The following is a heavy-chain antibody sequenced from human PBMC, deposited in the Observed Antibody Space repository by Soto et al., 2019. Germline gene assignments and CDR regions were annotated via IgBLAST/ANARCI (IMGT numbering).Heavy chain of an antibody. CDR2: IHYSGST. CDR1: GGSISSNIYY. CDR3: ARSSIEPRVFMYPFDS. V-gene: IGHV4-39*01. D-gene: IGHD6-6*01. Sequence: PSGTLSLTCTVSGGSISSNIYYWGWIRQPPGKGLEWIGNIHYSGSTYYDSSLKSRVTISVDTSKNQFSLKLSSVTAADTAVYYCARSSIEPRVFMYPFDSWGQGTLVTVSS. J-gene: IGHJ4*02.